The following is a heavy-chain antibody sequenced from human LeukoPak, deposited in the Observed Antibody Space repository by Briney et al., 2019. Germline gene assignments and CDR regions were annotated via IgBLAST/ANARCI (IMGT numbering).Heavy chain of an antibody. J-gene: IGHJ4*02. Sequence: GGSLRLSCAASGFTFSSYEMNWVRQAPGKGLEWVAFIRYDGSNKYYADSVKGRFTISRDNSKNTLYLQMNSLRAEDTAVYYCAKATYGSGSYYFDYWGQGTLVTVSS. CDR1: GFTFSSYE. CDR2: IRYDGSNK. D-gene: IGHD3-10*01. CDR3: AKATYGSGSYYFDY. V-gene: IGHV3-30*02.